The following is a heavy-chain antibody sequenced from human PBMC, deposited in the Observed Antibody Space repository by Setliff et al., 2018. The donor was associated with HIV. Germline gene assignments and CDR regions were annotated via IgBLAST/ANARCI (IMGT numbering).Heavy chain of an antibody. Sequence: SETLSLTCTVSGGSINTGAYYWSWIRQHPGRGLEWIGYIYYSGSTHYNPSLKSRVTISVDTSKNQFSLNLRSVTAADTAVYYCARDRAMRFSNSPSFNYFDVWGQGALVTVSS. J-gene: IGHJ4*02. V-gene: IGHV4-31*03. CDR2: IYYSGST. CDR3: ARDRAMRFSNSPSFNYFDV. D-gene: IGHD2-2*01. CDR1: GGSINTGAYY.